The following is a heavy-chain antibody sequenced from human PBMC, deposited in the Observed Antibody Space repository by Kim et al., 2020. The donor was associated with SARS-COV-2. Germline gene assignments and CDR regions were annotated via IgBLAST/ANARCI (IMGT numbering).Heavy chain of an antibody. CDR2: ISGSGGST. J-gene: IGHJ3*02. D-gene: IGHD2-2*01. CDR3: AKDLGYQQLGAFDI. Sequence: GGSLRLSCAASGFTFSSYAMSWVRQAPGKGLEWVSVISGSGGSTYSADSVKGRFTISRDNSKNTLYLQMNSLRAEDTAVYYCAKDLGYQQLGAFDIWGQGTMVTVSS. CDR1: GFTFSSYA. V-gene: IGHV3-23*01.